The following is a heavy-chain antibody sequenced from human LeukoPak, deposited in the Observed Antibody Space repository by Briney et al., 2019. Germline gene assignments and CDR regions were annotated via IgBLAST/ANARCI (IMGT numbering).Heavy chain of an antibody. J-gene: IGHJ6*02. D-gene: IGHD2-8*01. CDR2: VSASADST. V-gene: IGHV3-23*01. CDR1: GFMFSKYA. CDR3: AKLNDNYYYYGMDV. Sequence: PGGSLRLSCAASGFMFSKYAMSWVRQAPRKGLEWVSAVSASADSTYYADSVKGRFTISRDNSKNTLFLQMNSLRAEDTAVYYCAKLNDNYYYYGMDVWGQGTTVTVSS.